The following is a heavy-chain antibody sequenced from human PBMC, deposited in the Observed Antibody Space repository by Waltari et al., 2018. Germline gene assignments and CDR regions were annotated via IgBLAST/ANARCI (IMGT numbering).Heavy chain of an antibody. D-gene: IGHD5-12*01. CDR3: ATYIGASVGTAAFDV. CDR2: VSSSGPT. CDR1: GVLITSTSHY. Sequence: QLQLQESGPRLVMPSETLSLICRVSGVLITSTSHYWAWIRQSPGQGLAWIGTVSSSGPTYISPSLKSRVSVSRETSKNQVSLILGSVTAADMAVYYCATYIGASVGTAAFDVWGQGTMVTVSS. V-gene: IGHV4-39*01. J-gene: IGHJ3*01.